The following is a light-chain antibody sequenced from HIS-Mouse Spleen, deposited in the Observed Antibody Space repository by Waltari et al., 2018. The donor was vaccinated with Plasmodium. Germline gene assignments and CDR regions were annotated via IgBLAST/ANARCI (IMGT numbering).Light chain of an antibody. V-gene: IGLV3-1*01. Sequence: SYELTQPPSVSVSPGQTASITCSGDKLGDKYACWYQQKPGQSPVLVIYQDNKRPAGIPERVSGSNSGNTFTLTISGTQAMDEADYYCQAWDSSTVVFGGGTKLTVL. CDR3: QAWDSSTVV. CDR2: QDN. J-gene: IGLJ2*01. CDR1: KLGDKY.